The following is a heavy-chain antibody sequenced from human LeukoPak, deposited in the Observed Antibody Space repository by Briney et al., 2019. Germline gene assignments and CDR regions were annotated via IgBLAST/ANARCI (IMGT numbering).Heavy chain of an antibody. CDR2: INHSGST. V-gene: IGHV4-30-2*01. J-gene: IGHJ6*02. CDR1: GGSISSGGYY. D-gene: IGHD3-10*01. CDR3: ARSPARVVRGVLGHYYGMDV. Sequence: SQTLSLTCAVSGGSISSGGYYWSWIRQPPGKGLEWIGEINHSGSTNYNPSLKSRVTISVDTSKNQFSLKLSSVTAADTAVYYCARSPARVVRGVLGHYYGMDVWGQGTTVTVSS.